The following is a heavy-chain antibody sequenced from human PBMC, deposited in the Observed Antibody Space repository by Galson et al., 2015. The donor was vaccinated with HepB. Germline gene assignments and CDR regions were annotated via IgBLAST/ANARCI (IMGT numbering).Heavy chain of an antibody. CDR2: IHRGGST. CDR3: ARDFRYSHGYHHYYYYGMDV. J-gene: IGHJ6*02. V-gene: IGHV3-53*05. Sequence: EWVSGIHRGGSTYYADSVKGRFTISRDNSKNTLYLQMNSLKTEDTAVYYCARDFRYSHGYHHYYYYGMDVWGQGTTVTVSS. D-gene: IGHD5-18*01.